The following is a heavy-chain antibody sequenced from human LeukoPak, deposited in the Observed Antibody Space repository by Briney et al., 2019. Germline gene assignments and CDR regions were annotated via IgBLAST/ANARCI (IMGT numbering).Heavy chain of an antibody. Sequence: GGTLRLSCAASGFTFNNYIMNWVRQAPGKGLEWVSVISGSGGITYYADSVKGRFTISRDNSKNTLYLQMNSLRAEDTAIYYCARDERLLSFLKWGQGTLVTVSS. CDR1: GFTFNNYI. CDR2: ISGSGGIT. CDR3: ARDERLLSFLK. D-gene: IGHD3-3*01. V-gene: IGHV3-23*01. J-gene: IGHJ4*02.